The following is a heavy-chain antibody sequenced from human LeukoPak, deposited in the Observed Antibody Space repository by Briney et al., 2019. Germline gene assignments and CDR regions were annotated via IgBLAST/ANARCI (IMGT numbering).Heavy chain of an antibody. CDR3: AKGTDSSGYYPERSFDY. D-gene: IGHD3-22*01. CDR1: GFTFSSYA. CDR2: ISGSGGST. J-gene: IGHJ4*02. Sequence: GGSLRLSCAASGFTFSSYAMSWVRQAPGKGLEWVSAISGSGGSTYYADSVKGRFTISRDNSKNTLHLQMNSLRAEDTAVYYCAKGTDSSGYYPERSFDYWGQGTLVTVSS. V-gene: IGHV3-23*01.